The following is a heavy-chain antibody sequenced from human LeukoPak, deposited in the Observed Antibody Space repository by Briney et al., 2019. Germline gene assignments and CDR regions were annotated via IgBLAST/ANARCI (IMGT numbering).Heavy chain of an antibody. CDR3: ARHQPLWFGELFLYYYYGMDV. CDR1: GGSFSGYY. J-gene: IGHJ6*02. D-gene: IGHD3-10*01. V-gene: IGHV4-34*01. CDR2: IYYSGST. Sequence: SETLSLTCAVYGGSFSGYYWSWIRQPPGKGLEWIGSIYYSGSTYYNPSLKSRVTISVDTSKNQFSLKLSSVTAADTAVYYCARHQPLWFGELFLYYYYGMDVWGQGTTVTVSS.